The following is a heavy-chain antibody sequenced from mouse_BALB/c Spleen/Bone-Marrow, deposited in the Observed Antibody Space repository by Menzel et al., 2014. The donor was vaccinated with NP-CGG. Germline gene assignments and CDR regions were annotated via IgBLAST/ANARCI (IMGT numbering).Heavy chain of an antibody. D-gene: IGHD2-10*01. CDR2: ISHGGGST. CDR1: GFTFSDYY. Sequence: EVHLVESGGGLVQPGGSLKLSCATSGFTFSDYYMYWVRQTPEKRLEWVAYISHGGGSTYYPDTVKGRFTISRDNAKNTLYLQMSRLKSEDTAMYYCASTYYGNPFAYWGQGTLVTVSA. V-gene: IGHV5-12*02. CDR3: ASTYYGNPFAY. J-gene: IGHJ3*01.